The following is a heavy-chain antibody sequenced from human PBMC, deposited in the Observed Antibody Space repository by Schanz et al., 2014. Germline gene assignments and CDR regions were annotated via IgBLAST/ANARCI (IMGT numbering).Heavy chain of an antibody. CDR3: VRDTDYHFDY. V-gene: IGHV3-74*01. Sequence: ESGGGVVQPGGSLRLSCAASGFTFSSFGMHWVRQAPGKGLEWVSRLNFDETYTSYADSVKGRFTISRDNAKNTVYLQMTSLRVEDTAVYYCVRDTDYHFDYWGQGTLVTVSS. CDR1: GFTFSSFG. J-gene: IGHJ4*02. CDR2: LNFDETYT. D-gene: IGHD4-17*01.